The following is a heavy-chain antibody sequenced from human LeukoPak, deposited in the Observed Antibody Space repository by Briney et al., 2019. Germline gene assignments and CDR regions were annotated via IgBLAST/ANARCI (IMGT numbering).Heavy chain of an antibody. D-gene: IGHD1-1*01. CDR1: GYTLTELS. V-gene: IGHV1-24*01. Sequence: ASVTVSCKVSGYTLTELSMHWVRQAPGKGLEWMGGFDPEDGETIYAQKFQGRVTMTEDTSTDTAYMELSSLRSEDTAVYYCATERSRAELERRGWFDPWGQGTLVTVSS. CDR2: FDPEDGET. CDR3: ATERSRAELERRGWFDP. J-gene: IGHJ5*02.